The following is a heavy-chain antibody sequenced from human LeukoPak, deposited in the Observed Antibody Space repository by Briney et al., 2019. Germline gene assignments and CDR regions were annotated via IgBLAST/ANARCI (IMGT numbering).Heavy chain of an antibody. CDR2: IYYSGST. Sequence: SETLSLTRTVSGGSISSYYWSWIRQPPGKGLEWIGYIYYSGSTNYNPSLKGRVTISVDTSKNQFSLKLSSVTAADTAAYYCARGLLGGYDTFDYWGQGTLVTVSS. J-gene: IGHJ4*02. CDR1: GGSISSYY. D-gene: IGHD5-12*01. V-gene: IGHV4-59*01. CDR3: ARGLLGGYDTFDY.